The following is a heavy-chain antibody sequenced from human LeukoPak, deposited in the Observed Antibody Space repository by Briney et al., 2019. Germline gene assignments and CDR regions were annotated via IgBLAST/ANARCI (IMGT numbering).Heavy chain of an antibody. Sequence: KASETLSLTCTVSGGSISSGDYYWSWLRQPPGKGLEWIGYIYYSGSTYYNPSLKSRVTISVDTSKNQFSLKLSSVTAADTAVYYCARDPGYDSSGYYPFDYWGQGTLVTVSS. D-gene: IGHD3-22*01. J-gene: IGHJ4*02. V-gene: IGHV4-30-4*08. CDR2: IYYSGST. CDR3: ARDPGYDSSGYYPFDY. CDR1: GGSISSGDYY.